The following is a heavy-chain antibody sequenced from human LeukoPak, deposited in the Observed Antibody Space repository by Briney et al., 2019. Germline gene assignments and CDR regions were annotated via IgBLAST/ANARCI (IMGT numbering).Heavy chain of an antibody. CDR3: ARDRHYYDSSGYSLSDAFDI. D-gene: IGHD3-22*01. Sequence: GASLRLSCAASGFTFSSYGMHWVRQAPGKGLEWVAVIWYDGSNKYYADSVKGRFTISRDNSKNTLYLQMNSLRAEDTAVYYCARDRHYYDSSGYSLSDAFDIWGQGTMVTVSS. V-gene: IGHV3-33*01. CDR2: IWYDGSNK. CDR1: GFTFSSYG. J-gene: IGHJ3*02.